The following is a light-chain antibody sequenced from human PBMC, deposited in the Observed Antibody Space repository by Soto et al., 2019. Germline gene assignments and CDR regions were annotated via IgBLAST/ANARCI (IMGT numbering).Light chain of an antibody. Sequence: DIVMTQSPDSLAVSLGERATINCKSSQSILYSNNKNYLAWYQQKPGQPPKLLIYWASTRESGVPDRFSGSGSGKDFSPTNSSLKAEDGAVYYCQQYYNTPKNFGQGTKVEIK. CDR1: QSILYSNNKNY. V-gene: IGKV4-1*01. J-gene: IGKJ1*01. CDR3: QQYYNTPKN. CDR2: WAS.